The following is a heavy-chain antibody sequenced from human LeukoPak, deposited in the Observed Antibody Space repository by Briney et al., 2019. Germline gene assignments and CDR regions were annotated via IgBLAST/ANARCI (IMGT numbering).Heavy chain of an antibody. CDR2: ISSGSGSYI. CDR1: GLILKSYS. Sequence: GGSLRLSCAASGLILKSYSLNWVRQAPGKGLEWVSSISSGSGSYIYYTDSVKGRFTISRDNAKNSLYLQMNTLGAEDTSVYGSARKGSGWQFDYWGQGSLVTVSS. V-gene: IGHV3-21*01. J-gene: IGHJ4*02. CDR3: ARKGSGWQFDY. D-gene: IGHD6-19*01.